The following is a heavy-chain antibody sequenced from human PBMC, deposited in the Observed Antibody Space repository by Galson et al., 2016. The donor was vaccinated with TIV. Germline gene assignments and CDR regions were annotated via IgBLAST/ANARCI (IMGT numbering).Heavy chain of an antibody. J-gene: IGHJ5*02. Sequence: QSGAEVKKPGESLNISCKGSDSWVAWVRQKPGRGPEYMGVIYPRDSDTRYSPSFEGQVTISVDKSFTTAYQQWTSLKASDSAIYFCAAWRPGGWLDPWGQGTQVIVSS. D-gene: IGHD5-12*01. CDR1: DSW. CDR2: IYPRDSDT. CDR3: AAWRPGGWLDP. V-gene: IGHV5-51*03.